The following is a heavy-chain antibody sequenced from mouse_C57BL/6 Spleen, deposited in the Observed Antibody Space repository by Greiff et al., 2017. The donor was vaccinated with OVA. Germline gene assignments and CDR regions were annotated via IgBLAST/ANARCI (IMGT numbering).Heavy chain of an antibody. CDR1: GYTFTSYW. V-gene: IGHV1-50*01. D-gene: IGHD1-1*01. Sequence: VQLQQPGAELVKPGASVKLSCKASGYTFTSYWMQWVKQRPGQGLEWIGEIDPSDSYTNYNQKFKGKATLTVDTSSSTAYMQLSSLTSEDSAVYYCARSGSGNFDVWGTGTTVTVSS. CDR2: IDPSDSYT. CDR3: ARSGSGNFDV. J-gene: IGHJ1*03.